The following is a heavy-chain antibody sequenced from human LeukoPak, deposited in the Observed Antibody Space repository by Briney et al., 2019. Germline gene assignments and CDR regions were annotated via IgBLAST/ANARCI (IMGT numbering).Heavy chain of an antibody. J-gene: IGHJ6*03. CDR3: ARVPRLRSGYYTDYYYYMDV. V-gene: IGHV1-69*05. CDR2: IIPIFGTA. Sequence: SVKVSCKASGGTSSSYAISWVRQAPGQGLEWMGGIIPIFGTANYAQKFQGRVTITTDESTSTAYMELSSLRSEDTAVYYCARVPRLRSGYYTDYYYYMDVWGKGTTVTVSS. CDR1: GGTSSSYA. D-gene: IGHD3-3*01.